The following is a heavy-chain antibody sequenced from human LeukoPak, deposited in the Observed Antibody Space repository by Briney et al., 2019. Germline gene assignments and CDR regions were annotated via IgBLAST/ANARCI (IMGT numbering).Heavy chain of an antibody. CDR3: ARQPTACLYTSEWFPLFS. D-gene: IGHD6-25*01. V-gene: IGHV4-39*01. Sequence: SETLSLTCTVAVGSISSMSDHCGRIRQPPRKGLEWIGSIFYSGSTDYNPSLKSRVTISIDTSNNLFSLQLSFVTAAYTSVYYCARQPTACLYTSEWFPLFSWGQGNLVTVSS. CDR2: IFYSGST. J-gene: IGHJ5*02. CDR1: VGSISSMSDH.